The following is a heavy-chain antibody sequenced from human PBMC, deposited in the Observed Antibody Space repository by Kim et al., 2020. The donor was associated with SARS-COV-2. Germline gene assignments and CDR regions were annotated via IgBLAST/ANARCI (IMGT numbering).Heavy chain of an antibody. D-gene: IGHD3-3*02. CDR1: GFTFSSYW. J-gene: IGHJ6*02. CDR2: INSDGSST. CDR3: ARALTLPFLEWLPSRLDYYSYGMDV. Sequence: GGSLRLSCAASGFTFSSYWMHWVRQAPGKGLVWVSRINSDGSSTSYADSVKGRFTISRDNAKNTLYLQMNSLRAEDTAVYYCARALTLPFLEWLPSRLDYYSYGMDVWRQGTTVTVSS. V-gene: IGHV3-74*01.